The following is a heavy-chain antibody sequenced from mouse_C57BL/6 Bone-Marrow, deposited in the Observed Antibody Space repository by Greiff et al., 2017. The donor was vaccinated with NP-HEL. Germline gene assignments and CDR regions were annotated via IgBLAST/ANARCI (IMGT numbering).Heavy chain of an antibody. D-gene: IGHD4-1*01. CDR1: GFTFSDYY. J-gene: IGHJ2*01. V-gene: IGHV5-12*01. CDR3: ARRNWDLYYFDY. CDR2: ISNGGGST. Sequence: EVQRVESGGGLVQPGGSLKLSCAASGFTFSDYYMYWVRQTPEKRLEWVAYISNGGGSTYYPDTVKGRFTISRDNAKNTLYLQMSRLKSEDTAMYYCARRNWDLYYFDYWGQGTTLTVSS.